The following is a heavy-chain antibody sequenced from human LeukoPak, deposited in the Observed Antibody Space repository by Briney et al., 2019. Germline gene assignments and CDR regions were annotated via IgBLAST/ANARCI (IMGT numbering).Heavy chain of an antibody. D-gene: IGHD3-3*01. CDR1: GFTFSSYA. V-gene: IGHV3-64*01. Sequence: GGSLRLSCAASGFTFSSYAMPWVRQAPGKGLEYVSAISSNGGSTYYANSVKGRFTISRDNSKNTLYLQMGSLRAEDMAVYYCARARGYDFWSGFWAWGQGTLVTVSS. CDR2: ISSNGGST. CDR3: ARARGYDFWSGFWA. J-gene: IGHJ4*02.